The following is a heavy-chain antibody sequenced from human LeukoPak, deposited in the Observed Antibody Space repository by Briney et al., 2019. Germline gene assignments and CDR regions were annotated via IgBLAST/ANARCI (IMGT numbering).Heavy chain of an antibody. D-gene: IGHD2-2*01. CDR2: INPSGGST. CDR1: GYTFTSYY. Sequence: ASVKVSCKASGYTFTSYYMHWVRQAPGQGLEWMGIINPSGGSTSYAQKFQGRVTMPRDTSTSTVYMELSSLRSEDTAVYYCATDCSSTSCYLGPWGQGTLVTVSS. V-gene: IGHV1-46*01. CDR3: ATDCSSTSCYLGP. J-gene: IGHJ5*02.